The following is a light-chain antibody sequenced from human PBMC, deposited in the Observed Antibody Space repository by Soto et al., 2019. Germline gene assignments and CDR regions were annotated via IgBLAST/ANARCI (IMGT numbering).Light chain of an antibody. Sequence: QPVLTQPPSASGTPGQRVTISCSGSSSNIGSHVVYWYQQLAGTAPKLLMYNNNQRPSGVPDRFSGSKSGTSASLAISGLQSEDEAEYYCAVWDDSLDGWVFGGGTKLTVL. CDR3: AVWDDSLDGWV. CDR2: NNN. CDR1: SSNIGSHV. V-gene: IGLV1-44*01. J-gene: IGLJ3*02.